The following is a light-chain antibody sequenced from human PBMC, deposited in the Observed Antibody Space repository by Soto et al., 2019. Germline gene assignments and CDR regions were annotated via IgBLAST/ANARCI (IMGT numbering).Light chain of an antibody. Sequence: DIQMTQSPSTLSASVGDRVTITGRASQSISSWLAWYQQKPGKAPKLLIYKASTLESGVPSRFSGSGSGTEFTLTISSLQPDDFSTYYCQQSFTFGPGTKVDI. V-gene: IGKV1-5*03. CDR3: QQSFT. CDR2: KAS. J-gene: IGKJ3*01. CDR1: QSISSW.